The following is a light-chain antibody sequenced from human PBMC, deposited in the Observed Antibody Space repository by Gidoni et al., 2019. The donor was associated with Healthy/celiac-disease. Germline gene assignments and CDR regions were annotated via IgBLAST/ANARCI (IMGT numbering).Light chain of an antibody. CDR2: DAS. Sequence: DIQMTQSPSTLSASVGDRVTITCRASQSISSWLAWYQQKAGKAPKLLIYDASSLESGVPSRFSGSGSGTEFTLTISRLQPDDLATYYCQQYNSYPWTFGQGTKVEIK. CDR3: QQYNSYPWT. J-gene: IGKJ1*01. CDR1: QSISSW. V-gene: IGKV1-5*01.